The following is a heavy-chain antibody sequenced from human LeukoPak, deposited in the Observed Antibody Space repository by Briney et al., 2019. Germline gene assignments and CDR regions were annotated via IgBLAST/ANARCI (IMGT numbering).Heavy chain of an antibody. J-gene: IGHJ6*03. V-gene: IGHV4-61*02. CDR3: AREVPSYYYYMDV. CDR1: GGSISSGSYY. Sequence: SQTLSLTCTVSGGSISSGSYYWSWIRQPAGKGLEWLVRIYTSGSTNYNPSLKSRFTISVDTYKNQFSLKLSSVTAADTAVYYCAREVPSYYYYMDVWGKGTTVTVSS. CDR2: IYTSGST.